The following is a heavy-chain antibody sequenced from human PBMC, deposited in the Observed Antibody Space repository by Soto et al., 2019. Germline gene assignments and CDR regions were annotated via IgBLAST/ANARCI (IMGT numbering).Heavy chain of an antibody. J-gene: IGHJ6*02. Sequence: GASVKVSCKASGYTFTSYYMHWVRQAPGQGLEWMGIINPSGGSTSYAQKFQGRVTMTRDTSTSTVYMELSSLRSEDTAVYYCAREFSSFGVYTEYYYYGMDVWGQGTTVTVSS. CDR2: INPSGGST. V-gene: IGHV1-46*01. D-gene: IGHD3-3*01. CDR1: GYTFTSYY. CDR3: AREFSSFGVYTEYYYYGMDV.